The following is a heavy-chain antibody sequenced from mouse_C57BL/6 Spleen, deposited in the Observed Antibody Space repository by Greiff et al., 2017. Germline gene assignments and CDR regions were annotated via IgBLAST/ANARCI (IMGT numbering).Heavy chain of an antibody. V-gene: IGHV5-17*01. CDR2: ISSGSSTI. D-gene: IGHD1-1*01. J-gene: IGHJ4*01. CDR1: GFTFSDYG. CDR3: ARAFYGSSYDYAMDY. Sequence: EVHLVESGGGLVKPGGSLKLSCAASGFTFSDYGMHWVRQAPEKGLEWVAYISSGSSTIYYADTVKGRFTISRDNAKNTLFLQMTSLRSEDTAMYYCARAFYGSSYDYAMDYWGQGTSVTVSS.